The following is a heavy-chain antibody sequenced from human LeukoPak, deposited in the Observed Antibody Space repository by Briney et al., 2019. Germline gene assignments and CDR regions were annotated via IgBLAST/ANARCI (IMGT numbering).Heavy chain of an antibody. CDR3: TMLGFGGRTTVTPEADP. J-gene: IGHJ5*02. Sequence: PGGSLRLSCAASGFTFSGSAMHWVRQASGKGLEWVGRIRSKANSYATAYAASVKGRFTISRDDSKNTAYLQMNSLKTEDTAVYYCTMLGFGGRTTVTPEADPWGQGTLVTVSS. CDR1: GFTFSGSA. CDR2: IRSKANSYAT. V-gene: IGHV3-73*01. D-gene: IGHD4-17*01.